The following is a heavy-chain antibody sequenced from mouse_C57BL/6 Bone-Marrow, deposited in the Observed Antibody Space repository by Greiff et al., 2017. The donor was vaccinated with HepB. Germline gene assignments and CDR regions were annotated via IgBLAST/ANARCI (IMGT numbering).Heavy chain of an antibody. J-gene: IGHJ4*01. CDR3: ASQSYEGYYPYYAMDY. Sequence: EVQRVESGGGLVQPGGSLSLSCAASGFTFTDYYMSWVRQPPGQALEWLGFIRNKANGYTTEYSASVKGRFTISRDKSQSILYLQMNALRAEDSATYYCASQSYEGYYPYYAMDYWGQGTSVTVSS. CDR2: IRNKANGYTT. D-gene: IGHD2-3*01. V-gene: IGHV7-3*01. CDR1: GFTFTDYY.